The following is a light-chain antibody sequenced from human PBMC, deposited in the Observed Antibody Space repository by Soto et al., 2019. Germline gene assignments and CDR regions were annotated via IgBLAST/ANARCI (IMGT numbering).Light chain of an antibody. CDR1: QSVSNY. CDR2: DAS. V-gene: IGKV3-11*01. Sequence: IVLTQSPGTLSWSAGERATLSWRASQSVSNYLAWYQQKPGQAPRLLIYDASNRATDIPARFSGSGSGTDFTLTISSLEPEDFAVYYCQQRSNWPPFTFGQGTRL. J-gene: IGKJ5*01. CDR3: QQRSNWPPFT.